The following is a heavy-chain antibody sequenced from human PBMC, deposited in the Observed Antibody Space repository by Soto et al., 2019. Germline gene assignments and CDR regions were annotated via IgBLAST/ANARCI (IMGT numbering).Heavy chain of an antibody. CDR1: GGSISSGGYY. V-gene: IGHV4-31*03. D-gene: IGHD5-18*01. J-gene: IGHJ4*02. Sequence: QVQLQESGPGLVKPSQTLSLTCTVSGGSISSGGYYWSWIRQHPGKGLEWIGYNYYSGSTYYNPSLKSRVTISVDTSKNQFSLKLSSVTAADTAVYYCARANKEGYSYGWTLPDYWGQGTLVTVSS. CDR3: ARANKEGYSYGWTLPDY. CDR2: NYYSGST.